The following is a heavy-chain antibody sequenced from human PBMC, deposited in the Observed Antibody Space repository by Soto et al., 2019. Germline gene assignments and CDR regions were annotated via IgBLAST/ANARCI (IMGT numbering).Heavy chain of an antibody. D-gene: IGHD3-3*01. CDR3: ARAVYYDFWSGPDY. CDR2: ISAYNGNT. J-gene: IGHJ4*02. Sequence: ASVKVSCKASGYTFTGYYMHWVRQAPGQGLEWMGWISAYNGNTNYAQKLQGRVTMTTDTSTSTAYMELGSLRSDDTAVYYCARAVYYDFWSGPDYWGQGTLVTVSS. V-gene: IGHV1-18*04. CDR1: GYTFTGYY.